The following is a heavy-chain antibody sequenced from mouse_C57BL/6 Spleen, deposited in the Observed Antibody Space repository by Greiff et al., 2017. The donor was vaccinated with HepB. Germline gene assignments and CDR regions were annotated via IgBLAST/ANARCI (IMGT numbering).Heavy chain of an antibody. J-gene: IGHJ2*01. CDR3: ARDTTAHY. V-gene: IGHV1-26*01. Sequence: EVQLQQSGPELVKPGASVKISCKASGYTFTDYYMNWVKQSHGKSLEWIGDINPNNGGTSYNQKFKGKATLTVDKSSSTAYMELRSLTSEDSAVYYCARDTTAHYWGQGTTLTVSS. CDR2: INPNNGGT. D-gene: IGHD1-2*01. CDR1: GYTFTDYY.